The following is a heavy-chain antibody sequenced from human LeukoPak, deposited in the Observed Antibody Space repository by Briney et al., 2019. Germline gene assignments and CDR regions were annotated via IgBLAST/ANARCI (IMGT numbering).Heavy chain of an antibody. CDR2: INPNSGGT. CDR1: GCTFTGYY. CDR3: ARARLAAAGAYMDV. J-gene: IGHJ6*02. D-gene: IGHD6-13*01. Sequence: ASVKVSCKASGCTFTGYYMHWVRQAPGQGLEWMGRINPNSGGTNYAQKFQGRVTMTRDTSISTAYMELSRLRSDDTAVYYCARARLAAAGAYMDVWGQGTTVTVSS. V-gene: IGHV1-2*06.